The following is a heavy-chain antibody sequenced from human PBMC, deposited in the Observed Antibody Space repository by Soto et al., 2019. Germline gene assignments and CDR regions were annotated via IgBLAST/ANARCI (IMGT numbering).Heavy chain of an antibody. CDR2: IFSDGST. CDR3: TKESPYTDSRAYYFHY. V-gene: IGHV3-53*01. CDR1: GFSVSSNY. Sequence: GGSLRLSCAASGFSVSSNYMTWVRQAPGKGLEWVSVIFSDGSTYYADSVKGRFTISRHNSENTLFLQMNSLRAEDTAVYYCTKESPYTDSRAYYFHYWGEGSLVNVSS. J-gene: IGHJ4*02. D-gene: IGHD4-4*01.